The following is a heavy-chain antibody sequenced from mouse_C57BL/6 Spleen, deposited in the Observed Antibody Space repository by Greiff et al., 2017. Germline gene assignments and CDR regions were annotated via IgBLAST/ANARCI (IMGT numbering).Heavy chain of an antibody. D-gene: IGHD1-1*01. J-gene: IGHJ1*03. Sequence: VQLQQSGAELMKPGASVKLSCKATGYTFTGYWIEWVKQRPGHGLEWIGEILPGSGSTNYNEKFKGKATFTADASSNTAYMQLSSLTTEDSAIYYCARGGHYYGSSYWYCDVWGTGTTVTVAS. CDR2: ILPGSGST. V-gene: IGHV1-9*01. CDR1: GYTFTGYW. CDR3: ARGGHYYGSSYWYCDV.